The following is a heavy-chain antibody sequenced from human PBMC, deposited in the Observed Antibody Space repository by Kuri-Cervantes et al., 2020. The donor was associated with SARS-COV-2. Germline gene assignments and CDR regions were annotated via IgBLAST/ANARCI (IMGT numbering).Heavy chain of an antibody. D-gene: IGHD6-13*01. CDR3: ARIPPGVAAAGRYFDY. CDR2: IDWDDDK. J-gene: IGHJ4*02. Sequence: SGPTLVKPTQTLTLACTFSGFSLSTSGMCVSWIRQPPGKALEWLALIDWDDDKYYSTSLKTRLTISKDTSKNQVVLTMTNMDPVDTATYYCARIPPGVAAAGRYFDYWGQGTLVTVSS. CDR1: GFSLSTSGMC. V-gene: IGHV2-70*01.